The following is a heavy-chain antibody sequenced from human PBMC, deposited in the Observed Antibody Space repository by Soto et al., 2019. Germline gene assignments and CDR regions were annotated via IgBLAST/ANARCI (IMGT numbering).Heavy chain of an antibody. Sequence: PSETLSLTCTVSGGFISSSYWSWIRQPPGKGLEWIGYIYDSGSTYYNSSLKSRVTMSVDTSKNQFSLKLSSVTAADTAVYYCARGPGHYYGSGSYGMDVWGQGTTVTVSS. J-gene: IGHJ6*02. CDR1: GGFISSSY. CDR3: ARGPGHYYGSGSYGMDV. CDR2: IYDSGST. D-gene: IGHD3-10*01. V-gene: IGHV4-59*12.